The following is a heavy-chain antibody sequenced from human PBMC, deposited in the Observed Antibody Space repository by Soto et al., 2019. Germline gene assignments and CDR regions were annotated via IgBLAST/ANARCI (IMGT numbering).Heavy chain of an antibody. V-gene: IGHV2-5*02. D-gene: IGHD3-3*01. J-gene: IGHJ4*02. CDR1: GFSLTTSGVG. CDR3: AHRVLRTVFGLVTTTAIYFDF. CDR2: IYWDDDK. Sequence: QITLNESGPTQVKPRQTLTLTCTFSGFSLTTSGVGVGWIRQSPGKAPDWLALIYWDDDKRYSPSLRSRLTITKDTSKNQVVLTMADLDPADTATYSCAHRVLRTVFGLVTTTAIYFDFWGQGTPVAVSS.